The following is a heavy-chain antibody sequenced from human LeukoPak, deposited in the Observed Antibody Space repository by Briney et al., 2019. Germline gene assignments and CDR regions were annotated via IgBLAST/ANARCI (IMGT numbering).Heavy chain of an antibody. CDR3: VKRGDSSGHPYFDY. CDR2: INDSGSTR. D-gene: IGHD3-22*01. J-gene: IGHJ4*02. V-gene: IGHV3-23*01. Sequence: PGGSLRLSCGASGFSFSNYAMSWVRQAPGKGLEWVSGINDSGSTRFYVDSVKGRFTSSRDNSKNTLYLQMDILRAEDTAVYFCVKRGDSSGHPYFDYWGQGTLVTVSS. CDR1: GFSFSNYA.